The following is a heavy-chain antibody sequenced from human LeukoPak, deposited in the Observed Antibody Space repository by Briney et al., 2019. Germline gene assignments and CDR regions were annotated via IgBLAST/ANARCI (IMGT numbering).Heavy chain of an antibody. J-gene: IGHJ3*02. Sequence: PSETLSLTCTVSGASLSDYYWNWVRQAPGKGLEWVGYVFQSGNANFNPSLRGRVSITIDTSKGQFFLNLTSVTAADTATYYCARPVTIFADAFDIWGQGIMVTVSS. D-gene: IGHD3-3*01. CDR1: GASLSDYY. CDR2: VFQSGNA. CDR3: ARPVTIFADAFDI. V-gene: IGHV4-59*08.